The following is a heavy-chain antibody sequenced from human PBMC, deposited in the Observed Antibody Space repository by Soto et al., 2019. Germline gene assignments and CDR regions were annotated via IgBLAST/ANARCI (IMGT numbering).Heavy chain of an antibody. V-gene: IGHV4-61*01. D-gene: IGHD6-13*01. CDR1: VGSVSIGSFY. Sequence: AESLGLTCTISVGSVSIGSFYRSWIRQPPGKGLEWIGFIYDNRTFNYNASLKSRVTISVDTSKHQFSLKLSSVTAADTAVYYCARVTLGYSSPHYFDFWGQGAMVTVSS. CDR2: IYDNRTF. CDR3: ARVTLGYSSPHYFDF. J-gene: IGHJ4*02.